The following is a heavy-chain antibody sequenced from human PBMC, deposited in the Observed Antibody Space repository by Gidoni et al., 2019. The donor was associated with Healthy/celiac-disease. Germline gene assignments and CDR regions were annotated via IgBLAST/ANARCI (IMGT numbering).Heavy chain of an antibody. CDR1: AGSISSYY. D-gene: IGHD1-1*01. CDR2: IYYSGST. Sequence: QVQLQESGPGLVKPSETLSLTCTVHAGSISSYYWSWIRQPPGKGLEWIGYIYYSGSTNYNPSLKSRVTISVDTSKNQFSLKLSSVTAADTAVYYCARVWDVERSRYFDLWGRGTLVTVSS. J-gene: IGHJ2*01. CDR3: ARVWDVERSRYFDL. V-gene: IGHV4-59*01.